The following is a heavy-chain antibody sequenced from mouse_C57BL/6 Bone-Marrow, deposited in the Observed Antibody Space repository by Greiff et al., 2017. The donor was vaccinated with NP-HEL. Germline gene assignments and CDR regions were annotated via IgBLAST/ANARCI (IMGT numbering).Heavy chain of an antibody. CDR2: IDPENGDT. Sequence: VHVKQSGAELVRPGASVKLSCTASGFNIKDDYMHWVKQRPEQGLEWIGWIDPENGDTEYASKFQGKATITADTSSNTAYLQLSSLTSEDTAVYYCTTPLGFAYWGQGTLVTVSA. J-gene: IGHJ3*01. CDR1: GFNIKDDY. V-gene: IGHV14-4*01. CDR3: TTPLGFAY.